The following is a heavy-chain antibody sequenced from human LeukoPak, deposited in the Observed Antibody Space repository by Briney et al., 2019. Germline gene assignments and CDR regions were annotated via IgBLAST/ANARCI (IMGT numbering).Heavy chain of an antibody. CDR3: ARGVVVAAIDP. CDR1: GFTFSSYA. CDR2: ISYDGSNK. J-gene: IGHJ5*02. Sequence: PGGPLRLSCAASGFTFSSYAMHWVRQAPGKGLEWVAVISYDGSNKYYADSVKGRFTISRDNSKNTLYLQMNSLRAEDTAVYYCARGVVVAAIDPWGQGTLVTVSS. V-gene: IGHV3-30-3*01. D-gene: IGHD2-15*01.